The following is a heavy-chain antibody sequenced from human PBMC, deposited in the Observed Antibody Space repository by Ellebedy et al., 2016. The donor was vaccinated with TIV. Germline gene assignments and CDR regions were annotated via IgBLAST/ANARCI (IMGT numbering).Heavy chain of an antibody. CDR1: GYTFTSYG. D-gene: IGHD2-15*01. V-gene: IGHV1-18*01. Sequence: ASVKVSXKASGYTFTSYGISWVRHAPGQGLERMGSTCTYNGNTDHPQRLQGRVAMTTDTSTSTAYMELRSLRSDDTALYYCARDSGRVAASDAFDIWGQGTMVTVAS. CDR2: TCTYNGNT. J-gene: IGHJ3*02. CDR3: ARDSGRVAASDAFDI.